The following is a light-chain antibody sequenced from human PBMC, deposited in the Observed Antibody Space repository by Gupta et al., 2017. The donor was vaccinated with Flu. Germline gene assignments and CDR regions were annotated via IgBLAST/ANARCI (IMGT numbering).Light chain of an antibody. J-gene: IGKJ4*01. V-gene: IGKV3-20*01. CDR2: GAS. CDR3: QQSGTSPLT. CDR1: QSVGSDY. Sequence: EIVLTQSPGPLSLSPGERATLSCRASQSVGSDYLAWYQQKPGQAPRLLIYGASSRATGIPDRFSGSGSGTDFTLTISRLEPEDFAVYYCQQSGTSPLTFGGGTKVGIK.